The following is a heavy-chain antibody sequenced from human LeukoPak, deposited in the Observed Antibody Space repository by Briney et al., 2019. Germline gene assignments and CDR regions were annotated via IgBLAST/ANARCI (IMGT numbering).Heavy chain of an antibody. V-gene: IGHV1-18*01. J-gene: IGHJ1*01. D-gene: IGHD2-15*01. Sequence: ASVKVSCKASGYTFTSHGITWVRQAPGQGLEWMGWISGYSGHTIYAQKFQGGVTMTRDTSTSTAYMELRSLRSEDTAVYYCARGARYCSGGSCYRQEYFQHWGQGTLVTVSS. CDR3: ARGARYCSGGSCYRQEYFQH. CDR1: GYTFTSHG. CDR2: ISGYSGHT.